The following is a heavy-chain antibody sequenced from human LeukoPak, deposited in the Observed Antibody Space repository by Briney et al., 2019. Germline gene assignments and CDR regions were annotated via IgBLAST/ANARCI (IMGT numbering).Heavy chain of an antibody. V-gene: IGHV1-3*03. J-gene: IGHJ4*02. Sequence: GASVKVSCKASGYAFTSYAIHWVRQAPGQRPEWMGWINAGNGNTKYSQEFQGRVTITRDTSASTAYMELSSLRSEDMAVYYCARGRGFGELLSFDYWGQGTLVTVSS. CDR1: GYAFTSYA. D-gene: IGHD3-10*01. CDR2: INAGNGNT. CDR3: ARGRGFGELLSFDY.